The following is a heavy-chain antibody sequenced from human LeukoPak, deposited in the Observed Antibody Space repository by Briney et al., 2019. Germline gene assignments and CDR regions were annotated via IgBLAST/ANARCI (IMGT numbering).Heavy chain of an antibody. V-gene: IGHV4-59*01. J-gene: IGHJ4*02. CDR2: IYYSGST. CDR3: ARPHADY. CDR1: GCSISSYY. Sequence: SSETLSLTCTVSGCSISSYYWSWIRQPPGKVLEWIGYIYYSGSTNYNPSLKSRVTISVDPSKNQSPLKLSSVTAADTAVYYCARPHADYWGQGTLVTVSS.